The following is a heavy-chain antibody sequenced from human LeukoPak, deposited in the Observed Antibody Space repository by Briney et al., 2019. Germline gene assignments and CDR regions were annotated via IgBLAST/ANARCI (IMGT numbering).Heavy chain of an antibody. V-gene: IGHV4-34*01. Sequence: SETLSLTCAVYGGSFSGYYWSWIRQPPGKGLEWIGQINHSGSTNYNPSLKSRVTISVDTSKHQFSLKLTSVTAADTAVYYCARLYLPATRFDYWGQGTLVTVSS. CDR2: INHSGST. D-gene: IGHD5-24*01. J-gene: IGHJ4*02. CDR1: GGSFSGYY. CDR3: ARLYLPATRFDY.